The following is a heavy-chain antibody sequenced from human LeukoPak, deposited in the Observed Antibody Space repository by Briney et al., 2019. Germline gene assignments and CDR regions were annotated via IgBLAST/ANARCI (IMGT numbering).Heavy chain of an antibody. CDR2: IYHSGST. D-gene: IGHD2-2*01. CDR1: GASISSSNW. V-gene: IGHV4-4*02. J-gene: IGHJ4*02. Sequence: SETLSLTCAVSGASISSSNWWSWVRPPPGKGLEWIGEIYHSGSTNYNPSLKSRVTLSVEKSKNQFSLNLSSVTAADTAVYFCARDYCRSTSCYSALDNWGQGTPVTVSS. CDR3: ARDYCRSTSCYSALDN.